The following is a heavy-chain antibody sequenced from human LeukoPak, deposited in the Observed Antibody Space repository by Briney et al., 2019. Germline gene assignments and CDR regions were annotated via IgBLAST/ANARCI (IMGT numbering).Heavy chain of an antibody. Sequence: PSETLSLTWAVYGGSFSGYYWSWIRQHPEKGLEWIGYIYYSGSTYYNPSLKSRVTISVDTSKNQFSLKLSSVTAADTAVYYCARDRGSGSYYNGYWYFDLWGRGTLVTVSS. CDR2: IYYSGST. V-gene: IGHV4-31*11. CDR3: ARDRGSGSYYNGYWYFDL. D-gene: IGHD3-10*01. J-gene: IGHJ2*01. CDR1: GGSFSGYY.